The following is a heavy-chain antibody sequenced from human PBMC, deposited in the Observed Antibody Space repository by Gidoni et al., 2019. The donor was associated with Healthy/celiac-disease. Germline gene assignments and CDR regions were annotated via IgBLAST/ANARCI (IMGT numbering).Heavy chain of an antibody. J-gene: IGHJ5*02. CDR3: ARHGGYYDFWSGYYKYNWFDP. CDR1: GGSISSSSYY. V-gene: IGHV4-39*01. D-gene: IGHD3-3*01. CDR2: IYYSGST. Sequence: QLQLQESGPGLVKPSETLSLTCTVSGGSISSSSYYWGWIRQPPGKGLEWIGSIYYSGSTYYNPSLKSRVTISVDTSKNQFSLKLSSVTAADTAVYYCARHGGYYDFWSGYYKYNWFDPWGQGTLVTVSS.